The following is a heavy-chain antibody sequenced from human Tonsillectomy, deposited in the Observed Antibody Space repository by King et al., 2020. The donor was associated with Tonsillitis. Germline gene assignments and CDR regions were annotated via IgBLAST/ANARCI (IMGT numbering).Heavy chain of an antibody. D-gene: IGHD5-18*01. CDR1: GGSFSSYY. CDR2: INHSGST. J-gene: IGHJ4*02. Sequence: VQLQQWGAGLLKPSETLSLTCAVYGGSFSSYYWSCIRQPPGKGLEWIGEINHSGSTNYNPSLKSRVTISVDTPKNQFSLKLSSVTAAHTAVYYCARDRSWGYSYGYFDYWGQGTLVTVSS. CDR3: ARDRSWGYSYGYFDY. V-gene: IGHV4-34*01.